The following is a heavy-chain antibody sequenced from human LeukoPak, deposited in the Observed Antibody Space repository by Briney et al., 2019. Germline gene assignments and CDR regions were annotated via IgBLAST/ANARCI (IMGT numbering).Heavy chain of an antibody. Sequence: PGGSLRLSCEASGFTFSTYGMSWVRQAPGKGLEWVSAISGSGGSTYYADSVKGRVTISRDNSKNTLYLQMNSLRAEDTAVYYCAKDWAPRGERQDAFDIWGQGTMVTVSS. CDR3: AKDWAPRGERQDAFDI. CDR1: GFTFSTYG. D-gene: IGHD1-1*01. CDR2: ISGSGGST. V-gene: IGHV3-23*01. J-gene: IGHJ3*02.